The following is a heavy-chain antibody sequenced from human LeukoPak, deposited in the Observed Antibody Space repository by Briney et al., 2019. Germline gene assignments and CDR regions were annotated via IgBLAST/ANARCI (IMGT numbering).Heavy chain of an antibody. CDR3: AKHSVSTGSEYAFDI. CDR2: IHYSGGT. D-gene: IGHD3-9*01. CDR1: GGSISNYY. Sequence: SETLSLTCTVSGGSISNYYWSWIRQSPGKGLEWIGYIHYSGGTKYNPSLKSRVIISVDMSMNQFSLKLSSVTAADTAMYYCAKHSVSTGSEYAFDIWGQGTAVTVSS. V-gene: IGHV4-59*08. J-gene: IGHJ3*02.